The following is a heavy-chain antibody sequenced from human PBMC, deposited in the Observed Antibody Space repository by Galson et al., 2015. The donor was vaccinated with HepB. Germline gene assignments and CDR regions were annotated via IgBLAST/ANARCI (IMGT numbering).Heavy chain of an antibody. CDR1: GFTFSSYA. CDR3: AKDRITMVRGVIISSRAFDI. CDR2: ISGSGGST. J-gene: IGHJ3*02. Sequence: SLRLSCAASGFTFSSYAMSWVRQAPGKGLEWVSAISGSGGSTYYADSVKGRFTISRDNSKNTLYLQMNSLRAEDTAVYYCAKDRITMVRGVIISSRAFDIWGQGTMVTVSS. D-gene: IGHD3-10*01. V-gene: IGHV3-23*01.